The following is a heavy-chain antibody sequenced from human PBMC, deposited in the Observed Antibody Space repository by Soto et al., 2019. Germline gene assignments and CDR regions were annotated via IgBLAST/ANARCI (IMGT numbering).Heavy chain of an antibody. D-gene: IGHD2-2*01. V-gene: IGHV6-1*01. Sequence: PSQTLSLTCAISGDSVSSKSAAWNWIGQSPSRGLEWLGRTYYRSKWSNDYAASVKSRITINPDTSKNQFSLQLNSVSPEDTAVYYCARQDSGYVDYWGHGTLVTVSS. CDR2: TYYRSKWSN. CDR3: ARQDSGYVDY. J-gene: IGHJ4*01. CDR1: GDSVSSKSAA.